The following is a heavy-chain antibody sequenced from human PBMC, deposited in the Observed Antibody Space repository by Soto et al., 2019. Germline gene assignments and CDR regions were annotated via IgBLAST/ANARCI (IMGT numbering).Heavy chain of an antibody. CDR1: GFTFITYA. J-gene: IGHJ3*02. CDR2: VSASGLNT. V-gene: IGHV3-23*01. Sequence: PGGSLRLSCAASGFTFITYAMAWVLQAPGKGLEWVSGVSASGLNTDYADPVKGRFYISRDNSKNTVSLHMNSLRAEDTALHYCASQGKLPDAFDIWGQGTMVTVSS. CDR3: ASQGKLPDAFDI. D-gene: IGHD3-16*01.